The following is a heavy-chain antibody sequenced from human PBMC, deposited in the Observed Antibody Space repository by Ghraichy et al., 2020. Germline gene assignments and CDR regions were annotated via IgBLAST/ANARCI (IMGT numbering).Heavy chain of an antibody. CDR1: GYTFTSYD. CDR3: ARGLIAAAGEGGRVKSYYYYYGMDV. D-gene: IGHD6-13*01. V-gene: IGHV1-8*01. CDR2: MNPNSGNT. Sequence: ASVKVSCKASGYTFTSYDINWVRQATGQGLEWMGWMNPNSGNTGYAQKFQGRVTMTRNTSISTAYMELSSLRSEDTAVYYGARGLIAAAGEGGRVKSYYYYYGMDVWGQRTTVTVSS. J-gene: IGHJ6*02.